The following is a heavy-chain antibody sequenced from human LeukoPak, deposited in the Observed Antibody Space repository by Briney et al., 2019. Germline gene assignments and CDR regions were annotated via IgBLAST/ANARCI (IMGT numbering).Heavy chain of an antibody. V-gene: IGHV4-34*01. CDR1: GGSFSGYY. CDR2: INHSGST. CDR3: ARGVMRGYYGSGSYFGY. D-gene: IGHD3-10*01. J-gene: IGHJ4*02. Sequence: SETLSLTCAVYGGSFSGYYWSWIRQPPGKGLEWIGEINHSGSTNYNPSLKSRVTISVDASKNQFSLKLSSVTAADTAVYYCARGVMRGYYGSGSYFGYWGQGTLVTVSS.